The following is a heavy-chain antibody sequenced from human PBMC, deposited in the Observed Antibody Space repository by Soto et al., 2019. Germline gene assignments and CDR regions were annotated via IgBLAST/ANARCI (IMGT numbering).Heavy chain of an antibody. V-gene: IGHV3-23*01. Sequence: GGSLRLSCAASGFTFSSYAMSWVRQAPGKGLEWVSAISGSGGSTYYADSVKGRFTISRDNSKNTLYLQMNSLRAEDTAVYYCAKDPRRSHSLSPSSSSCAFDIWGQGTMVTVSS. CDR3: AKDPRRSHSLSPSSSSCAFDI. J-gene: IGHJ3*02. CDR1: GFTFSSYA. D-gene: IGHD6-6*01. CDR2: ISGSGGST.